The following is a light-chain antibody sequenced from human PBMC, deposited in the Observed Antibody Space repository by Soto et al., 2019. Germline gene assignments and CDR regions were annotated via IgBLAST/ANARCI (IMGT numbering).Light chain of an antibody. CDR3: QQHYSTPPT. V-gene: IGKV4-1*01. J-gene: IGKJ1*01. CDR1: QSVLYTSNNKNY. CDR2: WAS. Sequence: DIVMTQSPDSLAVSLGERATINCKSSQSVLYTSNNKNYLAWYQQKAGQPPKVLIYWASTRESGVPDRFSGSGSGADFTLTTSSLQAEDVALYYCQQHYSTPPTFGQGTKVDIK.